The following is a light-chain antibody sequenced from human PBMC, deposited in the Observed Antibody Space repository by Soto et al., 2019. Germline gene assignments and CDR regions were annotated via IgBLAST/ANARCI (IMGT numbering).Light chain of an antibody. J-gene: IGLJ1*01. V-gene: IGLV2-23*01. Sequence: ALTQPAYGNGAPGHWLPISGTGTHSPIWSYNFVSWYQQHPGKAPKFMIYDDIKRPSGVSNRFSGSKSGNTASLTISGLQAEDEADYYCCSYAGTGTDNYVFGSGTKVTVL. CDR2: DDI. CDR1: HSPIWSYNF. CDR3: CSYAGTGTDNYV.